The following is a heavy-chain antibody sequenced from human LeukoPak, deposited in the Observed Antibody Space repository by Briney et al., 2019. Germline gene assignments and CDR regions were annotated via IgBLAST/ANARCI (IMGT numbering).Heavy chain of an antibody. V-gene: IGHV4-39*01. CDR2: VHYSGST. CDR3: ARRGSGWYPFDP. J-gene: IGHJ5*02. D-gene: IGHD6-19*01. CDR1: GGSISSGSYY. Sequence: SETLSLTCTVSGGSISSGSYYWGWIRQPPGMGLECTGSVHYSGSTYINPSFESRVTISMDTSNNRFSLRLTSVTAADTAVYYCARRGSGWYPFDPWGQGTLVAVSS.